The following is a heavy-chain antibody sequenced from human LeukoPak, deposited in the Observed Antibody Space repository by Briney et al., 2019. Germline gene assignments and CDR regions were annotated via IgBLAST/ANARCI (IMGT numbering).Heavy chain of an antibody. J-gene: IGHJ4*02. CDR3: ATDSSGYYLPTLGY. D-gene: IGHD3-22*01. Sequence: GGSLRLSCAASGFTFSSYAMSWVRQAPVKGLEWVSAISGSGGSTYYADSVKGRFTISRDNSKNTLYLQMNSLRAEDTAVYYCATDSSGYYLPTLGYWGQGTLVTVSS. CDR2: ISGSGGST. CDR1: GFTFSSYA. V-gene: IGHV3-23*01.